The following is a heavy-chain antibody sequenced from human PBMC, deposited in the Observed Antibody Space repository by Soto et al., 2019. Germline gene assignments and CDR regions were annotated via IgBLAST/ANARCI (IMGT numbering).Heavy chain of an antibody. CDR1: GYKFTTYG. Sequence: QVQLLQSGAEVQNPGASVKVSCKASGYKFTTYGTTWVRQAPGQGLEWLGGISTYNGNTDYAQNLQDRVTMTTETSTSTAYLEVRSLTSDDTAVYFCARGLGTNGLDVWGQGTTVNVSS. J-gene: IGHJ6*02. V-gene: IGHV1-18*04. CDR3: ARGLGTNGLDV. CDR2: ISTYNGNT. D-gene: IGHD7-27*01.